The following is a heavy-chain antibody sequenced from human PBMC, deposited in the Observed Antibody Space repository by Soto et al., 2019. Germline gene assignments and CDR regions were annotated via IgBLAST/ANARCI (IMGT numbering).Heavy chain of an antibody. CDR1: GYSFTSYG. J-gene: IGHJ4*01. CDR3: ARESRYCSSTSCFDS. V-gene: IGHV1-18*01. Sequence: ASVKVSCRASGYSFTSYGLTWVRQAPGQGLEWMGWISAYNGNTNYAQKLQGRVTMTTDTSTNTAYMELRSLRSDDTAVYYCARESRYCSSTSCFDSWGHGTLVTVSS. CDR2: ISAYNGNT. D-gene: IGHD2-2*01.